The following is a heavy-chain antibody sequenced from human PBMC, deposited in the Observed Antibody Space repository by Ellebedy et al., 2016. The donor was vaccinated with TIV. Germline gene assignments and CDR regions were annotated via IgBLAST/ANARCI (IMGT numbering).Heavy chain of an antibody. CDR3: ARERNYYFDL. J-gene: IGHJ2*01. CDR1: GFTFSSYA. Sequence: GESLKISCAASGFTFSSYAMSWIRQPPGKGLEWVGFIRSKAYGGTTEYAASVRGRFTISRDDSKNSLYLQMNSLKTEDTAVYYCARERNYYFDLWGRGTLVTVSS. V-gene: IGHV3-49*03. D-gene: IGHD1-7*01. CDR2: IRSKAYGGTT.